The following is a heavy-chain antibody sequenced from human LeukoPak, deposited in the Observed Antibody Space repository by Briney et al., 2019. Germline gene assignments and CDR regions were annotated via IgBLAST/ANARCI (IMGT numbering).Heavy chain of an antibody. D-gene: IGHD4-17*01. CDR1: GYTFISYA. J-gene: IGHJ4*02. V-gene: IGHV1-3*01. Sequence: GASVKVSCKASGYTFISYAMHWVRQAPGQRLEWMGWINAGNGNTKYSQKFQGRVTITRDTSASTAYMELSSLRSEDTAVYYCAREGGYGDYDYWGQGTLVTVSS. CDR2: INAGNGNT. CDR3: AREGGYGDYDY.